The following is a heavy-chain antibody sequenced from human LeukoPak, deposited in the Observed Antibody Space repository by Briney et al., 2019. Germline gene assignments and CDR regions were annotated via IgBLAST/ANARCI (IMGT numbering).Heavy chain of an antibody. J-gene: IGHJ5*02. CDR1: GFTFSSYT. D-gene: IGHD1-26*01. CDR3: ARDGASLNWLDP. CDR2: ISYDGSNE. V-gene: IGHV3-30-3*01. Sequence: GRSLRLSCAASGFTFSSYTMHWVRQAPGKGLEWVAVISYDGSNEYYADSVKGRFTISRDNSKNTLYLQMNSLRAEDTAVYYCARDGASLNWLDPWGQGTLVTVSS.